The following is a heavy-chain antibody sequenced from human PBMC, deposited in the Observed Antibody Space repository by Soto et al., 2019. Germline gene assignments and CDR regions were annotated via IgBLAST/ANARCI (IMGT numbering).Heavy chain of an antibody. CDR2: VCIGGSYT. J-gene: IGHJ4*02. CDR3: AQWSRSEGY. Sequence: GESLKISCAASGFTFSNFAMGWVRQAPGEGLEWVSSVCIGGSYTTYADSVSGRFTISRDNAKNTLDLQMNSLRAEDTAVYSCAQWSRSEGYWGGGTLVTVSS. CDR1: GFTFSNFA. V-gene: IGHV3-23*01. D-gene: IGHD2-8*01.